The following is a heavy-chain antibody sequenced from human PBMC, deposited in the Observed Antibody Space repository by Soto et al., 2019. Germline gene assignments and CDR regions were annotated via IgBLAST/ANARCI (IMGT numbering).Heavy chain of an antibody. Sequence: KPSETLSLTCTVSGVSISSGDYYWSWIRQPPGKGLEWIGYIYYSGSTYYNPSLKSRVTISVDTSKNQFSLKLSSVTAADTAVYYCARVYGSGSYYNWFDPWGQGTLVTVSS. CDR3: ARVYGSGSYYNWFDP. J-gene: IGHJ5*02. V-gene: IGHV4-30-4*01. CDR2: IYYSGST. CDR1: GVSISSGDYY. D-gene: IGHD3-10*01.